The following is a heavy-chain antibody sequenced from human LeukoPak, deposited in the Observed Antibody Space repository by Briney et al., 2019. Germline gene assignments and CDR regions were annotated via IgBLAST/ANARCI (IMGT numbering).Heavy chain of an antibody. V-gene: IGHV3-48*02. Sequence: GGSLRLSCAASGFNFTSYTMNWVRQAPGKGLDWVSYISSSSSTIYYADSVKGRFTISRDNAKNSLYLQVNSLRDEDTAVYYCARDRSSSSHFDYWGQGTLVTVSS. CDR2: ISSSSSTI. CDR1: GFNFTSYT. D-gene: IGHD6-13*01. J-gene: IGHJ4*02. CDR3: ARDRSSSSHFDY.